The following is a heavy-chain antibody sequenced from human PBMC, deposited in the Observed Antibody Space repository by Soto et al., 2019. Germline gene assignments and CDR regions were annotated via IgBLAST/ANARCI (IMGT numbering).Heavy chain of an antibody. D-gene: IGHD3-22*01. CDR3: ARVGGADYDSSGYYYEFDY. J-gene: IGHJ4*02. Sequence: SVKVSCKASGCTFSSYAISWVRQAPGQGLEWMGGIIPIFGTANYAQKFQGRVTITADKSTSTAYMELSSLRSEDTAVYYCARVGGADYDSSGYYYEFDYWGQGTLVTVSS. CDR2: IIPIFGTA. CDR1: GCTFSSYA. V-gene: IGHV1-69*06.